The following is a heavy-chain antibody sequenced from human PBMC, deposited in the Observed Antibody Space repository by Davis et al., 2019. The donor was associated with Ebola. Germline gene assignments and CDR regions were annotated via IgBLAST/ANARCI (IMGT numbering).Heavy chain of an antibody. CDR1: GYTFTSYY. Sequence: ASVKVSCKASGYTFTSYYMHWVRQAPGQGLEWMGIINPSGGSTSYAQKFQGRVTITADKSTSTAYMELSSLRSEDTAVYYCARAGTTVNHYYYYGMDVWGQGTTVTVSS. V-gene: IGHV1-46*01. J-gene: IGHJ6*02. D-gene: IGHD4-17*01. CDR2: INPSGGST. CDR3: ARAGTTVNHYYYYGMDV.